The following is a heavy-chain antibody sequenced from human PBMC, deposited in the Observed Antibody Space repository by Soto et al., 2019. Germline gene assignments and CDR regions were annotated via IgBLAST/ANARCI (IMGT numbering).Heavy chain of an antibody. Sequence: SETLSLTCAVYGGSFSGYYWSWIRQPPGKGLEWIGEINHSGSTNYNPSLKSRVTISVDTSKNQFSLKLSSVTAADTAVYYCARGDGPYCSGGSCYSPLISRYYYYMDVWGKGTTVTVSS. V-gene: IGHV4-34*01. J-gene: IGHJ6*03. D-gene: IGHD2-15*01. CDR3: ARGDGPYCSGGSCYSPLISRYYYYMDV. CDR2: INHSGST. CDR1: GGSFSGYY.